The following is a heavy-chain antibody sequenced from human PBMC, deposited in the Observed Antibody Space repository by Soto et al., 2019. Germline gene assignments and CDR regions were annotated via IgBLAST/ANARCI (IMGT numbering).Heavy chain of an antibody. D-gene: IGHD3-10*01. CDR2: LNEDGSFT. V-gene: IGHV3-74*01. J-gene: IGHJ6*02. CDR3: ARDLSGRADV. Sequence: EVQLVESGGGLVRPGGSLRLSCVASEFTFSSYWMHWVRQVPGKGLVWVSRLNEDGSFTTYADSVKGRFTISRDNAKKTLYLQMNSLRAEDTGVYYCARDLSGRADVWGQGTTVTVSS. CDR1: EFTFSSYW.